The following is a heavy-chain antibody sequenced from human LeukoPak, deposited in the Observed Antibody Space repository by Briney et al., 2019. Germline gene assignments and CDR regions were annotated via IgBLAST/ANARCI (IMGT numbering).Heavy chain of an antibody. D-gene: IGHD6-6*01. J-gene: IGHJ5*01. Sequence: GASVKVSCKASGGTFSSYAISWVRQAPGQGLEWMGGIIPIFGTANYAQKFQGRVTMTTDASTSSAYMELRSLRSDDTAMYYCARVSGSIVARSAWFDSWGQGTLVTVSS. CDR3: ARVSGSIVARSAWFDS. V-gene: IGHV1-69*05. CDR1: GGTFSSYA. CDR2: IIPIFGTA.